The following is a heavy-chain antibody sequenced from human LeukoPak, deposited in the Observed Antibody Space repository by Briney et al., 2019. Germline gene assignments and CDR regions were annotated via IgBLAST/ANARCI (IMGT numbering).Heavy chain of an antibody. CDR1: GGSFSSYT. CDR2: IIPILDIG. CDR3: ARDRGSYRDEPFDY. J-gene: IGHJ4*02. D-gene: IGHD1-26*01. Sequence: ASVKVSCKASGGSFSSYTISWVRQAPGPGLEWVGGIIPILDIGNYAQKFQGRVTITAHKSTSTAYMELSSLRSEDTAVYYCARDRGSYRDEPFDYWGQGTPVTVSS. V-gene: IGHV1-69*04.